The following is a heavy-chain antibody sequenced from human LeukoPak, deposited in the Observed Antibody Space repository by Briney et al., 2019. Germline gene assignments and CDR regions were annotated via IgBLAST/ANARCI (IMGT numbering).Heavy chain of an antibody. CDR1: GYTFTSYG. CDR3: ARDQSLWFGELSDWFDP. D-gene: IGHD3-10*01. J-gene: IGHJ5*02. Sequence: ASVKVSCKASGYTFTSYGISWVRQAPGQGLEWMGWISAYNGNTSYAQKLQGRVTMTTNTSTSTAYMELRSLRSDDTAVYYCARDQSLWFGELSDWFDPWGQGTLVTVSS. V-gene: IGHV1-18*01. CDR2: ISAYNGNT.